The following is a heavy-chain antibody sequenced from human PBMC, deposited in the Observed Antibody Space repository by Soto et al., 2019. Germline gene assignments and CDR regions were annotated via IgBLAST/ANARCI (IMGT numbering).Heavy chain of an antibody. CDR2: ISGYNGNT. Sequence: QVQLVQARGEVKKPGASVKVSCKTSGYSFTTYGISWVRQAPGQGLEWMGWISGYNGNTNYAQNLQGRVTMTTDTSTSTAYMELRGLRSDDTAVYYGAREGPAPYYYYGMDVWGQGSTVTVSS. CDR1: GYSFTTYG. CDR3: AREGPAPYYYYGMDV. V-gene: IGHV1-18*01. J-gene: IGHJ6*02.